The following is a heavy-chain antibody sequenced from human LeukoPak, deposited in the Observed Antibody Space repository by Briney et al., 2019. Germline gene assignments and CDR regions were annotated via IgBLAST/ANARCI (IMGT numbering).Heavy chain of an antibody. D-gene: IGHD5-24*01. V-gene: IGHV1-18*01. J-gene: IGHJ4*02. CDR3: ARDRESRGYRDY. CDR2: ISAYNGNT. Sequence: ASVKVSCMASGYTFTIYGISWVRQAPGQGLEWMGWISAYNGNTNYAQKLQGRVTMTTDTSTSTAYMELRSLRSDDTAVYYCARDRESRGYRDYWGQGTLVTVSS. CDR1: GYTFTIYG.